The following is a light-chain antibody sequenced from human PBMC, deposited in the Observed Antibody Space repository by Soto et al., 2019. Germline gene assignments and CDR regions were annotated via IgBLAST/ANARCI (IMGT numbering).Light chain of an antibody. J-gene: IGKJ5*01. CDR2: DAS. CDR1: QSVSSY. Sequence: EIVLTQSPATLSLSPGERATLSCRASQSVSSYLAWYQQKPGQAPRLLIYDASNRATGIPARFSGSGSGTDFTLIIGSLEPEDFALYYCQQRSNWPITFGQGTRLEI. V-gene: IGKV3-11*01. CDR3: QQRSNWPIT.